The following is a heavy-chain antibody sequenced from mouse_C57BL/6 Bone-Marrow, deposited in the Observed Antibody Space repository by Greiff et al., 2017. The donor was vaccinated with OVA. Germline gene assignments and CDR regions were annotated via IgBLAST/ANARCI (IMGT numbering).Heavy chain of an antibody. J-gene: IGHJ2*01. CDR2: INPYNGGT. CDR1: GYTFTDYY. V-gene: IGHV1-19*01. Sequence: EVKLVESGPVLVKPGASVKMSCKASGYTFTDYYMNWVKQSHGKSLEWIGVINPYNGGTSYNQKFKGKATLTVDKSSSTAYMELNSLTSEDSAVYYCARGGFLLLRYFDYWGQGTTLTVSS. D-gene: IGHD1-1*01. CDR3: ARGGFLLLRYFDY.